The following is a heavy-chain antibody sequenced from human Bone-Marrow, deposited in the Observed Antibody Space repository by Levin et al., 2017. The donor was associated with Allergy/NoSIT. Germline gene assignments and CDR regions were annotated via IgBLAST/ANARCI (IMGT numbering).Heavy chain of an antibody. J-gene: IGHJ1*01. Sequence: GESLKISCAASGFPFSTYGMHWVRQAPGKGLEWVALISYPGTNKYYTDSVKGRFTISGDSSKNTLYLQMNSLRAEDTAVYYCVKDHYYGSGSYYPFQHWGQGTLVTVSS. CDR2: ISYPGTNK. V-gene: IGHV3-30*18. CDR1: GFPFSTYG. CDR3: VKDHYYGSGSYYPFQH. D-gene: IGHD3-10*01.